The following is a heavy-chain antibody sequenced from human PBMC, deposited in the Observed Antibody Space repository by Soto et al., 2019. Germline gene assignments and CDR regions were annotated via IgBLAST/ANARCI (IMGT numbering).Heavy chain of an antibody. CDR3: AKAAYCSSTSCHSTYFDY. CDR1: GFTFSSYG. CDR2: ISYDGSNK. Sequence: GGSLRLSCAASGFTFSSYGMHWVRQAPGKGLEWVAVISYDGSNKYYADSVKGRFTISRDNSKNTLYLQMNSLRAEDTAVYYCAKAAYCSSTSCHSTYFDYWGQGTLVTVSS. V-gene: IGHV3-30*18. J-gene: IGHJ4*02. D-gene: IGHD2-2*01.